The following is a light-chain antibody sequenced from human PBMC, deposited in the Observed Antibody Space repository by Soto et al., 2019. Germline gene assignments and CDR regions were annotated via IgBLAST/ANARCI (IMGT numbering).Light chain of an antibody. J-gene: IGLJ2*01. CDR2: DNN. Sequence: QSALTQPPSVSASPGQKVTISCSGSSSNIGNNYVSWYQQFPGTAPKLLIYDNNKRPSGIPDRFSGSKSGTSATLDITGLQTGDEADYYCGTWDSSLSAVVFGGGTKLTVL. CDR3: GTWDSSLSAVV. CDR1: SSNIGNNY. V-gene: IGLV1-51*01.